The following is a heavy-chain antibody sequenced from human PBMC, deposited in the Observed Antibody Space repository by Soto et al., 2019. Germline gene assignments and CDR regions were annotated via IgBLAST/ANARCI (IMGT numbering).Heavy chain of an antibody. Sequence: QVQLVQSGGAVVKPGASVKVSCKTSGYSFRSYAINWVRQAPGQGLESMGWISAYDGKTNYTQKLQGRVTMSTDTSTSTDYVEVRGLTSDDTAVYYGSIGRPRAYCSVGTCLHPPGIDVWGQGTTVTFSS. V-gene: IGHV1-18*01. D-gene: IGHD2-15*01. CDR3: SIGRPRAYCSVGTCLHPPGIDV. CDR1: GYSFRSYA. CDR2: ISAYDGKT. J-gene: IGHJ6*02.